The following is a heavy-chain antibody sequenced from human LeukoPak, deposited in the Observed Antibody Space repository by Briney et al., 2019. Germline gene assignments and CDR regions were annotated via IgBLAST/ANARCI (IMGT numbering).Heavy chain of an antibody. CDR1: GGSIITYY. D-gene: IGHD3-10*01. J-gene: IGHJ4*02. CDR3: ARDRSGVNV. CDR2: IYSSGRT. V-gene: IGHV4-4*07. Sequence: SETLSLSCTVSGGSIITYYWSWIRQPAGKGLEWIGRIYSSGRTNYHPSLESRVTMSVDTSKNQFSLNLTSVTAADTALYWCARDRSGVNVWGQGIMVTVSS.